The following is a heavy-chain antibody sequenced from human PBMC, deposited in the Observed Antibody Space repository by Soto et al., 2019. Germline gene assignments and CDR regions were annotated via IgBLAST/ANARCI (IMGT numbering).Heavy chain of an antibody. CDR1: GFTFSSIA. CDR3: ARRPDFFDY. J-gene: IGHJ4*02. V-gene: IGHV3-23*01. CDR2: ISGSGGYT. Sequence: EVQLLESGGGSVQSGGSLRLSCAASGFTFSSIAMGWVRQGPGKGLEWVSAISGSGGYTYYADPVKGRFTISRDNSRNTLFLQMKSLRAEDTAVYYCARRPDFFDYWGQGTLVTVSS. D-gene: IGHD2-21*01.